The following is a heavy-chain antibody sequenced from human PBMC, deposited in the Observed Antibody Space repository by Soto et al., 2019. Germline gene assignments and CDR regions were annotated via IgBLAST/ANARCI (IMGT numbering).Heavy chain of an antibody. J-gene: IGHJ6*02. CDR1: GFTFDTYG. Sequence: QVHLVESGGGVVQPGRSLRLSCVASGFTFDTYGIHWVSQAPGKGLQWVALISYEGSNTYYADSVRGRFTISRDNSKNTLYLQMNTLRPEDTGLYYCARVTPGNNLYYFSGLDFWGQGTSVTVSS. D-gene: IGHD1-1*01. CDR3: ARVTPGNNLYYFSGLDF. CDR2: ISYEGSNT. V-gene: IGHV3-30-3*01.